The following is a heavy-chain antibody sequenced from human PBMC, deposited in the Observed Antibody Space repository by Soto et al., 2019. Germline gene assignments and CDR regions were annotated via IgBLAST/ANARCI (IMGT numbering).Heavy chain of an antibody. Sequence: QVQLQESGPGLVKPSETLSLTCTVSGGSISSYYWSWIRQPPGKGLEWIGYIYYSGRTNYNPSLKIRFPISVAPSKNQSPLKLNPTSAADTAVYYCPRHHYASGSTYFDYWGQGTLVTVSS. D-gene: IGHD3-16*01. CDR2: IYYSGRT. V-gene: IGHV4-59*08. J-gene: IGHJ4*02. CDR1: GGSISSYY. CDR3: PRHHYASGSTYFDY.